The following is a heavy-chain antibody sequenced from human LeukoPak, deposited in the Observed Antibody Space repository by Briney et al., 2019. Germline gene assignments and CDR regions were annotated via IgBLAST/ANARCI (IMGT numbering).Heavy chain of an antibody. J-gene: IGHJ4*02. D-gene: IGHD2-21*02. CDR3: ARQGSPSTAGSEFDY. CDR2: IYPGDSDT. Sequence: GESLKISCKGSGYSFTTYWIGWVRQMPGRGLEWMGIIYPGDSDTRYSPSSQGQVTISADKSITTAYLQWSSLRASDTAMYYCARQGSPSTAGSEFDYWGQGTLVTVSS. CDR1: GYSFTTYW. V-gene: IGHV5-51*01.